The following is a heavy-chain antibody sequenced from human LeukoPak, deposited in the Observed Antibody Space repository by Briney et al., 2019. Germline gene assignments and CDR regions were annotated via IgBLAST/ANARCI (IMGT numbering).Heavy chain of an antibody. Sequence: SETLSLTCTVSGGSISSGSYYWSWIRQPAGKGLEWIGRIYTSGSTNYNPSLKSRVTISVDTSKNQFSLKLSSVTAADTAVYYCASGGHVTMIVVVPNAFDIWGQGTMVTVPS. V-gene: IGHV4-61*02. CDR1: GGSISSGSYY. CDR3: ASGGHVTMIVVVPNAFDI. CDR2: IYTSGST. J-gene: IGHJ3*02. D-gene: IGHD3-22*01.